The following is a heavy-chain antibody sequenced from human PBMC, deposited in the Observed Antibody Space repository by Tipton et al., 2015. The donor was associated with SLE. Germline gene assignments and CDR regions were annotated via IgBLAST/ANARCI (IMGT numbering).Heavy chain of an antibody. CDR2: VFHGGST. V-gene: IGHV4-4*02. CDR3: ARVGAPVAFEI. Sequence: TLSLTCTVSGVSITSDYWWSWVRQSPGGGLEWIGDVFHGGSTYYNPSLKSRVTISVDKSKNQFSLKLSSVTAADTAVYYCARVGAPVAFEIWGQGTMVTVSS. J-gene: IGHJ3*02. D-gene: IGHD3-3*01. CDR1: GVSITSDYW.